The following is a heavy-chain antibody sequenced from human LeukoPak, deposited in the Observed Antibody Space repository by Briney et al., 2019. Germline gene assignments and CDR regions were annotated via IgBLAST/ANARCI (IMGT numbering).Heavy chain of an antibody. Sequence: GGSLRLSCAASGFTFSSYEMNWVPQAPGKGLEWVSYISHSGGTMYYADSVKGRFTISRDNAKNSLFLQMNSLRAEDTAVYYCARERPSRVYGSGSWMGFFDYWGQGTLVTVSS. CDR2: ISHSGGTM. CDR3: ARERPSRVYGSGSWMGFFDY. J-gene: IGHJ4*02. CDR1: GFTFSSYE. V-gene: IGHV3-48*03. D-gene: IGHD3-10*01.